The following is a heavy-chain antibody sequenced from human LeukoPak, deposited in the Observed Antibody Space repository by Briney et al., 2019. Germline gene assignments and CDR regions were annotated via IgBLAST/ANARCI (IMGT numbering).Heavy chain of an antibody. CDR3: ARDLVVIRGLDY. CDR1: GFTFDDYA. V-gene: IGHV3-9*01. D-gene: IGHD3-22*01. J-gene: IGHJ4*02. CDR2: ISWNSGSI. Sequence: GGSLRLSCAASGFTFDDYAMHWVRQAPGKGLEWVSGISWNSGSIGYADSVKGRFTISRDNAKNSLYLQMNSLRAEDTAVYYCARDLVVIRGLDYWGQGTLVTVSS.